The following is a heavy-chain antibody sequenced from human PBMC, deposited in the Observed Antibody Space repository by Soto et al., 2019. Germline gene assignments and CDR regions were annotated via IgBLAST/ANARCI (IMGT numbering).Heavy chain of an antibody. CDR3: AKAATYSSGWYDY. J-gene: IGHJ4*02. D-gene: IGHD6-19*01. Sequence: AGGSLRLSCAASGFTFSSYAVSWVRQAPGKGPEWISSISGSGSTIYYADSVKGRFTISRDNSKNTLYLQMSSLRAEDTAVYYCAKAATYSSGWYDYWGQGTLVTVSS. V-gene: IGHV3-23*01. CDR2: ISGSGSTI. CDR1: GFTFSSYA.